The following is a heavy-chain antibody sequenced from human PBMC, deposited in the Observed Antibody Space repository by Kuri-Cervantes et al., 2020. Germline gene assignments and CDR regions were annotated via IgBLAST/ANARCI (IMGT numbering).Heavy chain of an antibody. V-gene: IGHV3-23*01. D-gene: IGHD2-21*01. CDR2: IRGSGGST. CDR3: ARDRAYCVVHGMDV. J-gene: IGHJ6*02. CDR1: GFTFSSYA. Sequence: GESLKISCAASGFTFSSYAMSWVRQAPGKGLEWVSAIRGSGGSTYYADSVKGRFTISRDNAKNSLYLQMNSVRAEDTAVYYCARDRAYCVVHGMDVWGQGTTVTVSS.